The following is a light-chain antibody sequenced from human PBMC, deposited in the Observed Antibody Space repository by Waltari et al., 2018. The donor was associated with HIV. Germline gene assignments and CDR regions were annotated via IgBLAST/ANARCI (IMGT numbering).Light chain of an antibody. V-gene: IGLV2-8*01. J-gene: IGLJ1*01. Sequence: QSALTQPASVSESPGQSITISCTGSSSDVGAYNYVSWYQQHPGRAPKLLIYDVTKRPSGVPDRFSGSKSGNTASLTVSGLQAEDEAHYYCSSYAGSSMSYAFGTGTKVTVL. CDR3: SSYAGSSMSYA. CDR2: DVT. CDR1: SSDVGAYNY.